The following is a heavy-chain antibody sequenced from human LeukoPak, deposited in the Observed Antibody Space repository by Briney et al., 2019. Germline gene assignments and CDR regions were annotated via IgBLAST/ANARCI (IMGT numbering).Heavy chain of an antibody. CDR3: ARADSYGPYGMDV. CDR2: IYYSGST. J-gene: IGHJ6*02. Sequence: TSETLSLTCTVSGGSISSYYWSWIRQPPGKGLEWIGYIYYSGSTNYNPSLKSLVTISVDTSKNQFSLKLSSVTAADTAVYYCARADSYGPYGMDVWGQGTTVTVSS. D-gene: IGHD5-18*01. CDR1: GGSISSYY. V-gene: IGHV4-59*01.